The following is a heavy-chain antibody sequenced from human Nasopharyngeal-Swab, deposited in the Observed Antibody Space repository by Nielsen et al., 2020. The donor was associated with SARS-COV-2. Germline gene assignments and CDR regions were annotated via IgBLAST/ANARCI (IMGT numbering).Heavy chain of an antibody. CDR2: IWYDGGQK. CDR1: GFTFSSYG. Sequence: GESLKISCAASGFTFSSYGMQWVRQAPGKGLEWVAVIWYDGGQKYYADSVKGRFTISRDDSKNTLYLQMNSLRAEDSSVYFCARAGTGRADPTAWGQGALVTASS. J-gene: IGHJ5*02. CDR3: ARAGTGRADPTA. V-gene: IGHV3-33*01. D-gene: IGHD1-1*01.